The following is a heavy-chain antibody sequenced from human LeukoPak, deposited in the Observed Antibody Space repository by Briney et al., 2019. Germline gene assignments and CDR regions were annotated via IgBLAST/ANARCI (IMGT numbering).Heavy chain of an antibody. CDR2: IDANNGDT. CDR3: ARDPSSLTLYFFDH. CDR1: GYAGRINY. Sequence: ASVKISFNSSGYAGRINYVHCLRQAPGQGLEWIGWIDANNGDTRSAQKFQGRVTMSRDTSISTAYMDLSSLSPDDAAVCYGARDPSSLTLYFFDHWGQGTLVTVSS. D-gene: IGHD4-23*01. V-gene: IGHV1-2*02. J-gene: IGHJ4*02.